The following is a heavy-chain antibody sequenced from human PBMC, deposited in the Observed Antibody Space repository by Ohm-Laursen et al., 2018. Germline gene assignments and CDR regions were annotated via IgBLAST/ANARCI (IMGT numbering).Heavy chain of an antibody. J-gene: IGHJ4*02. CDR3: AKGSRTSGWPN. D-gene: IGHD6-19*01. CDR2: FSGSTGST. Sequence: SLRLSCAASGFTFTSYAMTWVRQAPGKGLEWVSSFSGSTGSTYYADSVKGRFTISRDKSTNTLYVQMNSLTAEDTAIYYCAKGSRTSGWPNWGQGTLVTVSS. CDR1: GFTFTSYA. V-gene: IGHV3-23*01.